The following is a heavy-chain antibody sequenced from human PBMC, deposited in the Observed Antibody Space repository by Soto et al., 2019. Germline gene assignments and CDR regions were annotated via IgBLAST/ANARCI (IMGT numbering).Heavy chain of an antibody. V-gene: IGHV3-30-3*01. J-gene: IGHJ4*02. CDR3: ARSLWGLRPGSPFDY. D-gene: IGHD3-10*01. CDR2: ISYDGSNK. Sequence: QVQLVESGGGVVQPGRSLRLSCAASGFTFSSYAMHWVRQAPGKGLEWVAAISYDGSNKYYADSVKGRFTISRDNSKNPLYMQMNSLRAEDTAVYYCARSLWGLRPGSPFDYWGQGTLVTVSS. CDR1: GFTFSSYA.